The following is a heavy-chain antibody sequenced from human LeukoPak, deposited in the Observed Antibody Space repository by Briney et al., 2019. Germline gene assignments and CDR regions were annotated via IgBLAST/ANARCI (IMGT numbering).Heavy chain of an antibody. V-gene: IGHV4-34*01. Sequence: SETLSLTCTVSGGSISTYYWSWIRQPPGKGLEWIGEINHSGSTNYNPSLKSRVTISVDTSKNQFSLKLSSVTAADTAVYYCARCSGWTLCQHWGQGTLVTVSS. CDR1: GGSISTYY. CDR3: ARCSGWTLCQH. J-gene: IGHJ1*01. CDR2: INHSGST. D-gene: IGHD6-19*01.